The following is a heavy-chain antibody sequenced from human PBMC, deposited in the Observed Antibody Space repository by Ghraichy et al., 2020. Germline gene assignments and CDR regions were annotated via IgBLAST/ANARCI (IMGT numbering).Heavy chain of an antibody. CDR3: AKAGYYDSSGYYYYLDS. J-gene: IGHJ4*02. Sequence: GGSLRLSCAASGFTFNSCGMHWVRQAPGKGLDWVASISNNGRDLNYADSVRGRFAISRDNSENTVSLQMNSLRAEDTAVYYCAKAGYYDSSGYYYYLDSWGQGTLLTVSS. D-gene: IGHD3-22*01. CDR2: ISNNGRDL. V-gene: IGHV3-30*18. CDR1: GFTFNSCG.